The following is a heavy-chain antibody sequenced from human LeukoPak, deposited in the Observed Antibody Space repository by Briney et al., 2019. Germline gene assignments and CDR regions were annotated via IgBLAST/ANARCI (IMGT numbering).Heavy chain of an antibody. CDR2: ISAYNGNT. Sequence: ASVKVSCKASGYTFTSYGISWVRQAPGQGLEWMGWISAYNGNTNYAQKLQGRVTMTTDTSTSTAYMELGSLRSDDTAVYYCARGYYDFWSGYYAYFDYWGQGTLVTVSS. D-gene: IGHD3-3*01. V-gene: IGHV1-18*01. CDR3: ARGYYDFWSGYYAYFDY. CDR1: GYTFTSYG. J-gene: IGHJ4*02.